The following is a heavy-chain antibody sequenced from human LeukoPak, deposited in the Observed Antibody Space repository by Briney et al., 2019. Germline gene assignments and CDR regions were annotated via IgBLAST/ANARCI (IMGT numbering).Heavy chain of an antibody. CDR3: AKDPKWVRGVIIRDYYYYMDV. CDR1: GFTFSSYG. CDR2: IRYDGSNK. V-gene: IGHV3-30*02. D-gene: IGHD3-10*01. J-gene: IGHJ6*03. Sequence: PGESLQISCAASGFTFSSYGMHWVRQAPGKGLEWVAFIRYDGSNKYYADSVKGRFTISRDNSKNTLYLQMNSLRAEDTAVYYCAKDPKWVRGVIIRDYYYYMDVWGKGTTVTVSS.